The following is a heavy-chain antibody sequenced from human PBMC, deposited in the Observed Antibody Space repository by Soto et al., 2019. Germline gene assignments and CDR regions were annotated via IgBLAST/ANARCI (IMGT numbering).Heavy chain of an antibody. CDR2: IYYSGNT. CDR1: GGSISGYY. J-gene: IGHJ5*02. CDR3: TTRPSSVGWFDP. D-gene: IGHD6-6*01. V-gene: IGHV4-59*01. Sequence: NPSETLSLTCSVSGGSISGYYWTWIRQPPGKGLEWIGNIYYSGNTNYSPSLKSRVTISIDTSKNQFSLQLTSVTAADTAMYYCTTRPSSVGWFDPWGQGTLVTVSS.